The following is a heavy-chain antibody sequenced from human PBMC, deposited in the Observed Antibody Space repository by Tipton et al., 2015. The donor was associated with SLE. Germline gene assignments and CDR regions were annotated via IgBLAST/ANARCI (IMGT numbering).Heavy chain of an antibody. J-gene: IGHJ3*02. D-gene: IGHD6-13*01. CDR2: INHSGST. Sequence: LSLTCAVYGGSFSGYYWSWIRQPPGKGLEWIGEINHSGSTNYNPSLKSRVTISVDTSKNQFSLKLSSVTAADTAVYYCARGPQIAAAGSDAFDIWGQGTMVTVSS. V-gene: IGHV4-34*01. CDR1: GGSFSGYY. CDR3: ARGPQIAAAGSDAFDI.